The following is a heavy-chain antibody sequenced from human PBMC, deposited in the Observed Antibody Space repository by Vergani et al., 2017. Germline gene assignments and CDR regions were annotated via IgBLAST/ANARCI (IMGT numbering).Heavy chain of an antibody. D-gene: IGHD2-2*01. CDR2: IIPNSGGT. CDR1: GGTFSSYA. CDR3: ASGYWSSTSCQRRWWFDP. J-gene: IGHJ5*02. Sequence: QVQLVQSGAEVKKPGSSVKVSCKASGGTFSSYAISWVRQAPGQGLEWMGGIIPNSGGTNYAQKFQGRVTMTRDTSISTAYMELSRLRSDDTAVYYGASGYWSSTSCQRRWWFDPWGQGTLVTVSS. V-gene: IGHV1-2*02.